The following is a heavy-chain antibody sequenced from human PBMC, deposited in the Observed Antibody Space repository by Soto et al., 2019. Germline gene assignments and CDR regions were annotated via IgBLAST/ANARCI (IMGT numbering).Heavy chain of an antibody. V-gene: IGHV4-31*03. CDR2: IYYSGSS. D-gene: IGHD3-10*01. J-gene: IGHJ6*02. CDR1: GDSLSRNSYF. Sequence: SETLSLTCTVSGDSLSRNSYFWTWIRQHPGKGLEWIGYIYYSGSSYYNSSLKSRVIISVDTSKNHFSLNLTAVTAADTAVYYCARGTMLRGPGYYYAMDVWGQGTTVTVSS. CDR3: ARGTMLRGPGYYYAMDV.